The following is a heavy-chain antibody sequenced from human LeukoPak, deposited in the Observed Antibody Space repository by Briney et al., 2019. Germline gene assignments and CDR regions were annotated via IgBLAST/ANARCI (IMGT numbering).Heavy chain of an antibody. J-gene: IGHJ4*02. CDR3: AKDGNSLFGGSRPYYFDY. CDR2: ISGSGGST. Sequence: PGGSLRLSCAASGFTFSSYAMSWVRQAPGKGLEWVSAISGSGGSTYYADSVKGRFTISRDNSKNTLYLQMNSLRAEDTAVYYCAKDGNSLFGGSRPYYFDYWGQGTLVTVSS. V-gene: IGHV3-23*01. D-gene: IGHD3-16*02. CDR1: GFTFSSYA.